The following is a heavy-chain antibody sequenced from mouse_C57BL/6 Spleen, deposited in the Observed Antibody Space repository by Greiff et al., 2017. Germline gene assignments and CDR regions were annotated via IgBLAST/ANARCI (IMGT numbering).Heavy chain of an antibody. J-gene: IGHJ4*01. D-gene: IGHD2-4*01. CDR2: IDPSDSYT. CDR3: ARSPYDYDGYYYAMDY. CDR1: GYTFTSYW. V-gene: IGHV1-69*01. Sequence: VQLQQPGAELVMPGASVKLSCKASGYTFTSYWMHWVKQRPGQGLEWIGEIDPSDSYTNYNQKFKGQSTLTVDKSSSTAYMQLSSLTSEDSAVYYCARSPYDYDGYYYAMDYWGQGTSVTVSS.